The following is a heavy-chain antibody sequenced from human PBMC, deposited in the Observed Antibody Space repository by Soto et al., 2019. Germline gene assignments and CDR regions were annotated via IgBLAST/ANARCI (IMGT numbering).Heavy chain of an antibody. J-gene: IGHJ5*02. CDR3: AREMSAAGTGWFEP. D-gene: IGHD6-13*01. Sequence: QVQLVQSGAEVKKPGASVKVSCKASGYTFTSYDINWVRQATGQGLEWMGWMNPNSGNTGYAQKFQGRVTMTRNTSISTAYMELSSLRSEDTAVYFCAREMSAAGTGWFEPWGQGTLVTVSS. CDR1: GYTFTSYD. CDR2: MNPNSGNT. V-gene: IGHV1-8*01.